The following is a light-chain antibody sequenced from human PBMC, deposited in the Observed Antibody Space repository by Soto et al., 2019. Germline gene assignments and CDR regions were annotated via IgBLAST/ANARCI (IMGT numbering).Light chain of an antibody. J-gene: IGLJ1*01. CDR2: EVS. V-gene: IGLV2-14*01. CDR3: SSYTSSNTRYV. Sequence: QSALTQPASVSGSPGQSITISCTGTSSDVGGYNYVSWYQQHPGKAPKLMIYEVSNRPSGVSNRFSGSKSANTASLTISGLQAEDEADYFCSSYTSSNTRYVFGTGIKLTVL. CDR1: SSDVGGYNY.